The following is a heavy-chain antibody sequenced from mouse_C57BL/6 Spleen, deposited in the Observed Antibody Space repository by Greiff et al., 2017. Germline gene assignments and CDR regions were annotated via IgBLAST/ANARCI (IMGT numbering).Heavy chain of an antibody. V-gene: IGHV7-3*01. CDR2: IRNKANGYTT. D-gene: IGHD1-1*01. Sequence: EVKLVESGGGLVQPGGSLSLSCAASGFTFTDYYMSWVRQPPGKALEWLGFIRNKANGYTTEYSASVKGRFTISRDNSQSILYLQMNALRAEDSATYYCATVVAPYWYFDVGGTGTTVTVSS. J-gene: IGHJ1*03. CDR1: GFTFTDYY. CDR3: ATVVAPYWYFDV.